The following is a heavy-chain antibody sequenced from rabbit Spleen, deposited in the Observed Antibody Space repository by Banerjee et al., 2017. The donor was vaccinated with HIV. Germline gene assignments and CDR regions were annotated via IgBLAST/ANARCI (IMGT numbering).Heavy chain of an antibody. J-gene: IGHJ4*01. CDR3: ARSMNSGNGALNL. D-gene: IGHD2-1*01. CDR2: IYNGDGST. V-gene: IGHV1S45*01. Sequence: QEHLKESGGGLVQPGGSLKLSCTASGFTLSSYWMCWVRQAPGKGPEWIACIYNGDGSTYYATWVNGRFTISKTSSTTVTLQMTSLTAADTATYFCARSMNSGNGALNLWGPGTLVTVS. CDR1: GFTLSSYW.